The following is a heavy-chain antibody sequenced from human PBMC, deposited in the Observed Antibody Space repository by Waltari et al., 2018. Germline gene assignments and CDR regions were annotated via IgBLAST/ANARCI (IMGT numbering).Heavy chain of an antibody. CDR3: ARDYYYYIDV. CDR1: GFTRSNYW. J-gene: IGHJ6*03. V-gene: IGHV3-7*01. CDR2: IKQDGSEK. Sequence: EMQLVESGGGLVQPGGSLRLSCAVSGFTRSNYWMTWVRQAPGKGLEWVANIKQDGSEKSYVDSVKGRFTISRDNAKNSVYLQMNSVRAEDTALYYCARDYYYYIDVWGKGTTVTVSS.